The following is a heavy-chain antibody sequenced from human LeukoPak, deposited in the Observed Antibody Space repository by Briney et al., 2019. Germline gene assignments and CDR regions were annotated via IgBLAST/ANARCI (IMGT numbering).Heavy chain of an antibody. CDR3: AKDRRLRFLEWSSIGYFQH. V-gene: IGHV1-18*04. J-gene: IGHJ1*01. D-gene: IGHD3-3*01. CDR1: GYIFTDYY. CDR2: ISPYNGNT. Sequence: GASVKVSCKASGYIFTDYYMHWVRQAPGQGLEWMGWISPYNGNTKYAQKFQGRVTMTTDTSTSTAYMELRSLRSDDTAVYYCAKDRRLRFLEWSSIGYFQHWGQGTLVAVSS.